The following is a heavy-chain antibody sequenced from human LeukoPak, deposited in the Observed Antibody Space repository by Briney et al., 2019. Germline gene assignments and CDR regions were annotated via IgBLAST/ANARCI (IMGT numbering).Heavy chain of an antibody. CDR3: ARAAGNYYYYYGMDV. D-gene: IGHD3-10*01. V-gene: IGHV3-23*01. Sequence: GGSLRLSCAVSGFRFRDYAMSWVRQAPGKGLEWVSVISGSGATTHYADSVQGRLTMSRDNSKNTVFLQMNSLRAEDTAVYYCARAAGNYYYYYGMDVWGQGTTVTVSS. CDR2: ISGSGATT. CDR1: GFRFRDYA. J-gene: IGHJ6*02.